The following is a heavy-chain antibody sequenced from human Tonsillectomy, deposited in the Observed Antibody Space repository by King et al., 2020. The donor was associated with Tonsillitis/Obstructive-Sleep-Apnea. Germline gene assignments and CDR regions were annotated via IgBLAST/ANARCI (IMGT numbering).Heavy chain of an antibody. CDR3: ARQTDLIGASYYCMDV. J-gene: IGHJ6*03. CDR1: GASVSSRDYY. V-gene: IGHV4-39*01. D-gene: IGHD3-22*01. CDR2: IYYTGTT. Sequence: QLQESGPGLVKPSETLSLTCTVSGASVSSRDYYWGWIRQSPGKGLEWIGSIYYTGTTYYNPSLKSRVTISVDTSKNQFSLRRSSVTAADTADYYCARQTDLIGASYYCMDVWGKGTTVTVSS.